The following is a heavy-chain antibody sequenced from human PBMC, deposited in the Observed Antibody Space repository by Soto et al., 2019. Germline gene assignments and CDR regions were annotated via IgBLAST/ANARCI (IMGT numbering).Heavy chain of an antibody. V-gene: IGHV4-31*03. Sequence: QVQLQESGPGLVKPSQTLSLTCTVSGGSISSSGYYWSWIRQHPGKGLEWIGYIYDSGSTYYNPSLKSRVTISVDTSKNRFSLKLSSVTAADPAVYYCAREEGGGYDHRWFDPWGQGTLVTVSS. CDR1: GGSISSSGYY. CDR3: AREEGGGYDHRWFDP. D-gene: IGHD5-12*01. J-gene: IGHJ5*02. CDR2: IYDSGST.